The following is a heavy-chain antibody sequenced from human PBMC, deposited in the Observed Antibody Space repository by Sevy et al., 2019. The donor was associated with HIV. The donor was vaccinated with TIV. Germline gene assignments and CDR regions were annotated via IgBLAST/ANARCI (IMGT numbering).Heavy chain of an antibody. V-gene: IGHV3-30*03. CDR2: ISYDGSKK. CDR3: AHSSGLYGYYYGMDV. CDR1: GVTFSSYG. D-gene: IGHD4-17*01. J-gene: IGHJ6*02. Sequence: GGSLRHSCAASGVTFSSYGIHWVRQAPGKGLEWVAVISYDGSKKNHAESMKGRFTISRDNSKNTLYLEMSSLRPEDTAVYYCAHSSGLYGYYYGMDVCGQGTTVTVSS.